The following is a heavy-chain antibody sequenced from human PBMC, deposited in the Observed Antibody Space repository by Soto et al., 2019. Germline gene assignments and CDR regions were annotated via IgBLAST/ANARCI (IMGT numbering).Heavy chain of an antibody. D-gene: IGHD6-19*01. CDR2: ISGSGGST. J-gene: IGHJ6*02. CDR3: AKVYSSGWYLKEYYYGMDV. Sequence: GGSLRLSCAASGFTFSSYAMSWVRQAPGKGLEWVSAISGSGGSTYYADSVKGRFTISRDNSKNTLYLQMNSLRAEDTAVYYCAKVYSSGWYLKEYYYGMDVWGQGTTVTVSS. CDR1: GFTFSSYA. V-gene: IGHV3-23*01.